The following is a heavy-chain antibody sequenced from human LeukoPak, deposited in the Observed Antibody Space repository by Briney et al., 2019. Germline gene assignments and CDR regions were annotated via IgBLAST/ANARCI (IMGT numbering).Heavy chain of an antibody. J-gene: IGHJ4*02. D-gene: IGHD3-22*01. Sequence: GASVKVSCKASGYTFTSYGISWVRQAPGQGLEWMGWISAYNGNTNYAQKLQGRVTMTTDTSTSTAYMELRSLRSDDTAVYYCARDPLALIYDSSGYYHGRPFDYWGQGTLVTVSS. CDR1: GYTFTSYG. V-gene: IGHV1-18*01. CDR2: ISAYNGNT. CDR3: ARDPLALIYDSSGYYHGRPFDY.